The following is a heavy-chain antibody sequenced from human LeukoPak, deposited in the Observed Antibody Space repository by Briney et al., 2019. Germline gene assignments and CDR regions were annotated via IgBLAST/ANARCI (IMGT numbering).Heavy chain of an antibody. D-gene: IGHD5-24*01. V-gene: IGHV3-23*01. CDR1: GFTFSSYA. CDR2: ISGSGGST. CDR3: AKEGRSLQTY. Sequence: GSLRLSCAASGFTFSSYAMSWVRQAPGKGLEWVSAISGSGGSTYYADSVKGRFTISRDNAKNSLYLQMNSLRVEDTAVYYCAKEGRSLQTYWGQGTLVTISS. J-gene: IGHJ4*02.